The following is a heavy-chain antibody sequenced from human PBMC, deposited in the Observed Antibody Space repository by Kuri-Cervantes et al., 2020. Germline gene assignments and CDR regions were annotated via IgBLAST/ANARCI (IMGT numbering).Heavy chain of an antibody. D-gene: IGHD5-18*01. CDR3: ARERSGYSYGHKFYYFDY. CDR1: GFTFSSYW. Sequence: GESLKISCAASGFTFSSYWMHWVRQVPGKGLVYVSRINSDGSSTSYVDSVKGRFTISRDNAKNTLYLQMNSLRAEDTAVYYCARERSGYSYGHKFYYFDYWGQGTLVTVSS. CDR2: INSDGSST. V-gene: IGHV3-74*01. J-gene: IGHJ4*02.